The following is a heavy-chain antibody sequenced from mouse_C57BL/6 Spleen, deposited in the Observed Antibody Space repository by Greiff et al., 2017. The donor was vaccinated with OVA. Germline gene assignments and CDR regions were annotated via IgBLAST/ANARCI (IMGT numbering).Heavy chain of an antibody. CDR3: ARNHDGFSWFAY. CDR2: IWPGGGT. D-gene: IGHD2-3*01. V-gene: IGHV2-9-1*01. Sequence: VKLQESGPGLVAPSQSLSITCTVSGFSLTSYAISWVRQPPGKGLEWLGVIWPGGGTNYNSALKSRLSISQDNSKSQIFLKMNSLQTDDTARYYCARNHDGFSWFAYWGQGTLVTVSA. J-gene: IGHJ3*01. CDR1: GFSLTSYA.